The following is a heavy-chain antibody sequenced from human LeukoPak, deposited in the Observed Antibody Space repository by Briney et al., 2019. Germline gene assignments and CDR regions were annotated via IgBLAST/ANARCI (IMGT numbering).Heavy chain of an antibody. Sequence: ASVKGSCKASGGTFSSYAISWVRQAPGQGLEWMGRIIPIFGTANYAQKFQGRVTITTDESTSTAYMELSSLRSEDTAVYYCAVTRTGTVTTFDYWGQGTLVTVSS. CDR3: AVTRTGTVTTFDY. CDR1: GGTFSSYA. CDR2: IIPIFGTA. D-gene: IGHD4-17*01. V-gene: IGHV1-69*05. J-gene: IGHJ4*02.